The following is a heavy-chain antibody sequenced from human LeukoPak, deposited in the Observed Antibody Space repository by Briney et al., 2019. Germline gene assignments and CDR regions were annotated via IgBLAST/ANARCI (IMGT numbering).Heavy chain of an antibody. D-gene: IGHD2-15*01. V-gene: IGHV3-23*01. CDR1: GFTFSSYA. J-gene: IGHJ6*02. CDR2: LNGSGANT. CDR3: AKGVGCSGGTCYSGHGMDV. Sequence: GGSLRLSCAASGFTFSSYAMSWFRQAPGKGLEWVSALNGSGANTYYADSVKGRFTISRDNSKNTLYLQVNSLRAEDTAVYYCAKGVGCSGGTCYSGHGMDVWGQGTTVTVSS.